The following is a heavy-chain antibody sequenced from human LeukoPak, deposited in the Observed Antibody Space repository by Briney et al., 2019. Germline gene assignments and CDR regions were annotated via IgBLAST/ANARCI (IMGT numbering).Heavy chain of an antibody. CDR1: GFTFSSYG. Sequence: PGRSLRLSCAASGFTFSSYGMHWVRQTPGKGLEWVSIIWHDGSRTYYADSVKGRFTISRDNSKNTLYLQMNSLRAEDTAVYYCARVLDTPGMSYWGQGTLVTVSP. J-gene: IGHJ4*02. CDR3: ARVLDTPGMSY. D-gene: IGHD5-18*01. CDR2: IWHDGSRT. V-gene: IGHV3-33*08.